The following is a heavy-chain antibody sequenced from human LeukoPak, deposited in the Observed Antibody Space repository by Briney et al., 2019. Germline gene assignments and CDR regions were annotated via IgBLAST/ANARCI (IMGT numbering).Heavy chain of an antibody. CDR2: IIPILGIA. V-gene: IGHV1-69*04. D-gene: IGHD3-22*01. Sequence: SVKVSCKASGGTFSSYAISWVRQAPGQGLEWMGRIIPILGIANYAQKFQGRVAITADKSTSTAYMELSSLRSEDTAVYYCARDWVYYDSSGYEDYWGQGTLVTVSS. J-gene: IGHJ4*02. CDR1: GGTFSSYA. CDR3: ARDWVYYDSSGYEDY.